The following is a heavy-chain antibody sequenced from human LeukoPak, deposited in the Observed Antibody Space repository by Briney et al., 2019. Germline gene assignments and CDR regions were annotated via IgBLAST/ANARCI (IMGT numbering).Heavy chain of an antibody. CDR3: ARGLIYGSGSYYSPFDY. CDR1: GFTFSSYS. CDR2: INSDGSST. Sequence: GGSLRLSCAASGFTFSSYSMNWVRQGPGKGLVWVSRINSDGSSTYYADSVKGRFTISRDNAKNTLYLQMNSLRAEDTAVYYCARGLIYGSGSYYSPFDYWGQGTLVTVSS. V-gene: IGHV3-74*01. D-gene: IGHD3-10*01. J-gene: IGHJ4*02.